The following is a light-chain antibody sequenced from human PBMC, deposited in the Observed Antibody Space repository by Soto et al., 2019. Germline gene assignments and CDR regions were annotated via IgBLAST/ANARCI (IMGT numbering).Light chain of an antibody. Sequence: DIQLTQSPSFLSASVGDRVTITCRASQGISTFLAWYQQHPGTAPKRLIYDASNLQSGVPSRFSGSGSGTEFTLTISSLQPEDFATYYCQQVNNYPLTFGGGTKVDIK. J-gene: IGKJ4*01. CDR1: QGISTF. CDR3: QQVNNYPLT. V-gene: IGKV1-9*01. CDR2: DAS.